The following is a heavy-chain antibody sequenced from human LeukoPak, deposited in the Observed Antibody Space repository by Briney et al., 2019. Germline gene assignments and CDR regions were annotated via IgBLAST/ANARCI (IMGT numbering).Heavy chain of an antibody. CDR1: DFAFTSSG. CDR2: ISATGLST. Sequence: PGGSLRLSCTASDFAFTSSGMSWVRQVPGTGLEWVSFISATGLSTYYADSVKGRFTVSRDNSKNTLYLQMNSLRATDTAVYYCAKLMRHMMEDVLDLWGHGTVVTVSS. CDR3: AKLMRHMMEDVLDL. D-gene: IGHD3-16*01. J-gene: IGHJ3*01. V-gene: IGHV3-23*01.